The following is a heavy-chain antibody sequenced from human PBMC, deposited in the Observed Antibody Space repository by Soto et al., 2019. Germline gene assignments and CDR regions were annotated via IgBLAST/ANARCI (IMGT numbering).Heavy chain of an antibody. V-gene: IGHV4-34*01. Sequence: SSETLSLTCAVYGGSFSGYYWSWIRQPPGKGLEWIGEINHSGSTNYNPSLKSRVTISVDTSKNQFSLKLSSVTAADTAVYYCARGGRYSSSTGMVRNYYYYYGMDVWGQGTTVTVSS. CDR2: INHSGST. CDR3: ARGGRYSSSTGMVRNYYYYYGMDV. CDR1: GGSFSGYY. J-gene: IGHJ6*02. D-gene: IGHD6-6*01.